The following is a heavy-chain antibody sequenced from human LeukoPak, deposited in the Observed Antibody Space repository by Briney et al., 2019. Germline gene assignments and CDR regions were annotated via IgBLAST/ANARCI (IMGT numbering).Heavy chain of an antibody. V-gene: IGHV1-8*03. CDR1: GYTFTSYD. CDR3: ARGVAGTPYYYYYYMDV. Sequence: WGSVKVSCKASGYTFTSYDINWVRQATGQGLEWMGWMNPNSGNTGYAQKFQGRVTITRNTSISTAYMELSSLRSEDTAVYYCARGVAGTPYYYYYYMDVWGKGTTVTVSS. CDR2: MNPNSGNT. J-gene: IGHJ6*03. D-gene: IGHD6-19*01.